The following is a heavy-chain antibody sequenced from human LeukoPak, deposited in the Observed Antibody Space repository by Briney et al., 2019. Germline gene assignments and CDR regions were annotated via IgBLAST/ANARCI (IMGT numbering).Heavy chain of an antibody. V-gene: IGHV4-34*09. D-gene: IGHD6-13*01. J-gene: IGHJ4*02. CDR3: ARHSSSWTRTPFDY. CDR2: INHSGST. Sequence: SETLSLTCAVYGGSFSGYYWSWIRQPPGKGLEWIGEINHSGSTNYNPSLKSRVTISVDTSKNQFSLKLSSVTAADMAVYYCARHSSSWTRTPFDYWGQGTLVTVSS. CDR1: GGSFSGYY.